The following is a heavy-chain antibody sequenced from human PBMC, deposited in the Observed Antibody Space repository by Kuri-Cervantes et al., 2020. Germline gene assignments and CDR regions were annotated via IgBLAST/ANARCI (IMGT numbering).Heavy chain of an antibody. J-gene: IGHJ6*03. D-gene: IGHD2-2*01. CDR3: ARTGYCSSTSCYVRAYYYYYMDV. CDR1: GGSISSYY. V-gene: IGHV4-4*07. CDR2: IYTCGST. Sequence: SETLSLTCTVSGGSISSYYWSWIRQPAGKGLEWIGRIYTCGSTNYNPSLKSRVTISVDKSKNQFSLKLSSVTAADTAVYYCARTGYCSSTSCYVRAYYYYYMDVWGKGTTVTVSS.